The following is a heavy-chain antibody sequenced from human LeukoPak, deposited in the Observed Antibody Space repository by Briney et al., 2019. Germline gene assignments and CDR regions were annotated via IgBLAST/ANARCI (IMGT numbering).Heavy chain of an antibody. CDR1: GFTVSSNY. CDR2: IYSAGST. J-gene: IGHJ4*02. V-gene: IGHV3-53*01. D-gene: IGHD5-24*01. CDR3: ARGPVEMATIYFDY. Sequence: GGSLRLSCAASGFTVSSNYMSWVRQAPGKGLEWVSVIYSAGSTYYADSVKGRFTISRDNSKNTLYLQMNSLRAEDTAVYYCARGPVEMATIYFDYWGQGTLVTVSS.